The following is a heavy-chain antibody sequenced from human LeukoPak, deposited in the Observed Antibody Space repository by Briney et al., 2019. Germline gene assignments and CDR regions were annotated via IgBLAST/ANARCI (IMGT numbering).Heavy chain of an antibody. Sequence: SETLSLTCTVSGGSISSGGYYWSWIRQHPGTGLEWIGYIYYSGSTYYSPSLKSRVTISVDTSKNQFSLKLSSVTAADTAVYYCARGVARGANWFDPWGQGTLVTVSS. CDR3: ARGVARGANWFDP. J-gene: IGHJ5*02. V-gene: IGHV4-31*03. CDR1: GGSISSGGYY. CDR2: IYYSGST. D-gene: IGHD2-15*01.